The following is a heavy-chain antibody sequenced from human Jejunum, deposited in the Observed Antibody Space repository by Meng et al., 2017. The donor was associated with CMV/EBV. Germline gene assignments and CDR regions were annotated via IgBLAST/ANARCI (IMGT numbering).Heavy chain of an antibody. CDR1: GYSFTDYY. CDR2: ISPNTGAT. J-gene: IGHJ4*01. V-gene: IGHV1-2*02. CDR3: ARDPGGSSPVFDY. D-gene: IGHD2-8*02. Sequence: QVLLVQSGAAVKNPGASVKVSSRASGYSFTDYYIHWVRQAPEQGLEWMGWISPNTGATNFAQNFQGRVTMTRDTSVSATYMELSSLTSDDTAVYFCARDPGGSSPVFDYWGLGTLVTVSS.